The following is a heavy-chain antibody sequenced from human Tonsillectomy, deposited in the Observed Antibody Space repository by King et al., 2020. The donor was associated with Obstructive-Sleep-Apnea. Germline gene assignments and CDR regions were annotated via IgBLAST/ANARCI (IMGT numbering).Heavy chain of an antibody. J-gene: IGHJ4*02. Sequence: VQLQESGPGLVKPSETLSLTCTVSGGSISSYYWSWIRQPPGKGLEWIGYIYYSGSTNYNPSLKSRVTISVDTSKNQFSLKLSSVTAADTAVYYCARHRGGYSYGTIDYWGQGTLVTVSS. CDR2: IYYSGST. CDR1: GGSISSYY. CDR3: ARHRGGYSYGTIDY. D-gene: IGHD5-18*01. V-gene: IGHV4-59*08.